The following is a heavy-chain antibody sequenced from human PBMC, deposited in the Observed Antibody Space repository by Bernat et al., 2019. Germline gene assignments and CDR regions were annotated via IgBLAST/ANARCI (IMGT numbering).Heavy chain of an antibody. Sequence: QVQLVESGGGVVQPGRSLRLSCAASGFTFSSYGMHWVRQAPGKGLEWVAVIWYDGSNKYYADSVKGRFTISRDNSKNTLYLQMNSLRAEDTAVYYCARDWGVTDNKEYYDSSGYSPDYWGQGTLVTVSS. D-gene: IGHD3-22*01. J-gene: IGHJ4*02. V-gene: IGHV3-33*01. CDR3: ARDWGVTDNKEYYDSSGYSPDY. CDR1: GFTFSSYG. CDR2: IWYDGSNK.